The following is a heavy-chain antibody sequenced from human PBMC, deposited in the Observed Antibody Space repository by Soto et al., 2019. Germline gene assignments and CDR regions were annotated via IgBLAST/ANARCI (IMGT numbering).Heavy chain of an antibody. Sequence: GGSLRLSCAASGFSFSSFEMNWVRQAPGKGLEWVSYISSAGGTIYYADSVKGRFTISKDSAKNSLFLQMNSLRADDTGVYYCARVSRIPVQGMDVWGQGTTVTVS. CDR2: ISSAGGTI. CDR3: ARVSRIPVQGMDV. V-gene: IGHV3-48*03. J-gene: IGHJ6*02. D-gene: IGHD1-1*01. CDR1: GFSFSSFE.